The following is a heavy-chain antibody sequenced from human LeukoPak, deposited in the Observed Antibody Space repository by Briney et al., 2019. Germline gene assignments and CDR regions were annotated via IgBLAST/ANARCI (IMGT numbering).Heavy chain of an antibody. Sequence: SVKVSCKASGGTFSSYAISWVRQAPGQGLEWMGRIIPIFGTANYAQKFQGRVTITTDESTSTAYMELSSLRSEDTAVYYCARVRSTMIVVDGAFDIWGQGTMVTVSS. CDR2: IIPIFGTA. CDR3: ARVRSTMIVVDGAFDI. D-gene: IGHD3-22*01. J-gene: IGHJ3*02. CDR1: GGTFSSYA. V-gene: IGHV1-69*05.